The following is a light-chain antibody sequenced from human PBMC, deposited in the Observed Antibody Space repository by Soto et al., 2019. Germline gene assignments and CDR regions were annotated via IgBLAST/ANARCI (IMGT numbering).Light chain of an antibody. CDR1: QSVTTR. Sequence: EIVLTQSPATLSLSPGERATLSCRASQSVTTRLGWYQQKPGQAPRLLIYDASNRATGIPDRFSGSGSGTDFTLTISSLEPEDSAVYYCQQRSTWPQTFGQGTKVDIK. J-gene: IGKJ1*01. V-gene: IGKV3-11*01. CDR3: QQRSTWPQT. CDR2: DAS.